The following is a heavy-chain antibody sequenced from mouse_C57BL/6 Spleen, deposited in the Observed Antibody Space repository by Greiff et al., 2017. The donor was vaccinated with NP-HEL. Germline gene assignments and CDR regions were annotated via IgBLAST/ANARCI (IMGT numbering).Heavy chain of an antibody. CDR2: IDPETGGT. J-gene: IGHJ2*01. D-gene: IGHD2-4*01. V-gene: IGHV1-15*01. CDR1: GYTFTDYE. Sequence: VQLQESGAELVRPGASVTLSCKASGYTFTDYEMHWVKQTPVHGLEWIGAIDPETGGTAYNQKFKGKAILTADKSSSTAYMELRSLTSEDSAVYYCTRRDDYDGDYFDYWGQGTTLTVSS. CDR3: TRRDDYDGDYFDY.